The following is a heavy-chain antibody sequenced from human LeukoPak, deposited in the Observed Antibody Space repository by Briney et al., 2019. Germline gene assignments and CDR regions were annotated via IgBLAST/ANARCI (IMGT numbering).Heavy chain of an antibody. CDR3: ARAPRYYDFWSGYYSYGMDV. CDR2: ISAYNGNT. CDR1: GYTFTSYG. D-gene: IGHD3-3*01. Sequence: VASVKVSCKASGYTFTSYGIGWVRQAPGQGLEWMGWISAYNGNTNYAQKLQGRVTMTTDTSTSTAYMELRSLRSDDTAVYYCARAPRYYDFWSGYYSYGMDVWGQGTTVTVSS. J-gene: IGHJ6*02. V-gene: IGHV1-18*01.